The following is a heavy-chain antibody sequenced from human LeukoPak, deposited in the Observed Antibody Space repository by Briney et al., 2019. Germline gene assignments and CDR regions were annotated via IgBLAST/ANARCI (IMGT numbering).Heavy chain of an antibody. V-gene: IGHV3-7*01. CDR3: AREWQGGIAAAGTRIEGDY. D-gene: IGHD6-13*01. J-gene: IGHJ4*02. CDR1: GFSVSGYW. CDR2: IRQDGSEK. Sequence: SGGSLRLSCAVSGFSVSGYWMTWVRQAPVKGLEWVANIRQDGSEKNYVDSVKGRFTISRDNAENSLFLQMNSLRVEDTAVYYCAREWQGGIAAAGTRIEGDYWGQGTLVAVSS.